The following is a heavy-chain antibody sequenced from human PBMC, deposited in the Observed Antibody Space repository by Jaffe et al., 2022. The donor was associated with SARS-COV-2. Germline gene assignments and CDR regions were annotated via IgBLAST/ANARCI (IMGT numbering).Heavy chain of an antibody. J-gene: IGHJ6*04. CDR1: GGTFSSYA. CDR3: ARDLGRYYYGSGIAGTNLDV. Sequence: QVQLVQSGAEVKKPGSSVKVSCKASGGTFSSYAISWVRQAPGQGLEWMGGIIPIFGTANYAQKFQGRVTITADESTSTAYMELSSLRSEDTAVYYCARDLGRYYYGSGIAGTNLDVWGKGTTVTVSS. CDR2: IIPIFGTA. V-gene: IGHV1-69*01. D-gene: IGHD3-10*01.